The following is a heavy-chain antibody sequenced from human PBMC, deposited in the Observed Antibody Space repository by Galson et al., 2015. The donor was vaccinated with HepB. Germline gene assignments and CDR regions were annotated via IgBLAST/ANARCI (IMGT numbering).Heavy chain of an antibody. D-gene: IGHD3-22*01. J-gene: IGHJ3*02. V-gene: IGHV1-18*01. CDR3: ARDRYYYDSSGYRDAFDI. Sequence: SVKVSCKASGYTFTSYGISWVRQAPGQGLEWMGWISAYNGNTNYAQKLQGRVTMTTDTSTSTAYMELRSPRSDDTAVYYCARDRYYYDSSGYRDAFDIWGQGTMVTVSS. CDR1: GYTFTSYG. CDR2: ISAYNGNT.